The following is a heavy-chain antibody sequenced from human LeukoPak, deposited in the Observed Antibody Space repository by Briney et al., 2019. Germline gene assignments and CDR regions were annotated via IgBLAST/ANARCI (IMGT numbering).Heavy chain of an antibody. CDR1: GGSISSYY. CDR3: ARITYDFWSGYYMPDDP. J-gene: IGHJ5*02. V-gene: IGHV4-4*07. CDR2: ISPSGST. Sequence: SETLSLTCTVSGGSISSYYWSWIRQPAGKGLEWIGRISPSGSTNYNPSLKSRVTMSGDTSKNQFSLNLISVTAADTAVYYCARITYDFWSGYYMPDDPWGQGTLVTVSS. D-gene: IGHD3-3*01.